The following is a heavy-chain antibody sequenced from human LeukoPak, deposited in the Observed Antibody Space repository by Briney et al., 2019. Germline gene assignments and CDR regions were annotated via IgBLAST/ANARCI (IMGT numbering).Heavy chain of an antibody. CDR3: AKDRVGDIVATMLEFDY. CDR2: IKSKTDGGTT. CDR1: GFTFSNAW. Sequence: GGSLRLSCAASGFTFSNAWMSWVRQAPGKGLEWVGRIKSKTDGGTTDYAAPVKGRFTISRDNSKNTLYLQMNSLRAEDTAVYYCAKDRVGDIVATMLEFDYWGQGTLVTGSS. V-gene: IGHV3-15*01. D-gene: IGHD5-12*01. J-gene: IGHJ4*02.